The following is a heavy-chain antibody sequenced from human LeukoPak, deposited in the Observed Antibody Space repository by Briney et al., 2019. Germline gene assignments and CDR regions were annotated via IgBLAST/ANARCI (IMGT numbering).Heavy chain of an antibody. CDR3: AKDRPDAYSDS. J-gene: IGHJ4*02. V-gene: IGHV3-30*02. Sequence: DSVKGRFTISRDNSRHTLYLQMNSLRAEDTAVYYCAKDRPDAYSDSWGQGTLVTVSS.